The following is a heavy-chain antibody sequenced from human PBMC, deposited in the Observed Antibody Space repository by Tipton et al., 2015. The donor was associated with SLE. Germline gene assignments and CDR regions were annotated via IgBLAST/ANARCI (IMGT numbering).Heavy chain of an antibody. J-gene: IGHJ3*02. Sequence: TLSLTCTVSGYSISSGFYWGWIRQPPGKGLEWIGNIYHSGSTFYNPSLKSRVTISVDTSKNQFSLKLSSVTAADTAVYYCAAPELQSHSAFDIWGQGTMVTVSS. D-gene: IGHD5-24*01. CDR3: AAPELQSHSAFDI. CDR2: IYHSGST. CDR1: GYSISSGFY. V-gene: IGHV4-38-2*02.